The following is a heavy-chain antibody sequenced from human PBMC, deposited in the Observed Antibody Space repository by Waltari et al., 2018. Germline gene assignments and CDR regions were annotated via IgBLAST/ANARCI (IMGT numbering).Heavy chain of an antibody. V-gene: IGHV4-34*01. CDR1: GGSLRGYY. J-gene: IGHJ6*02. CDR2: INQSPNS. CDR3: VRLEDCTGPGGNCYSGAPFAVDV. D-gene: IGHD2-8*02. Sequence: QVHLQQWGAGLLRPSETLSLICAVYGGSLRGYYWGWIRQPPGKGLAWIGEINQSPNSNYNPALRSRVNMSIDTSQNQFSLQLTSGTAADTGVYYCVRLEDCTGPGGNCYSGAPFAVDVWGQGTTVTVPS.